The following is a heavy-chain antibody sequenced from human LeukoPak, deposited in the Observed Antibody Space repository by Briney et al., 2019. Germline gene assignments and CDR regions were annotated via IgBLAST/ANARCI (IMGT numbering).Heavy chain of an antibody. Sequence: SETLSLTCTVSGGSISSYYWSWIRQPPGKGLEWIGYIYYSGSTNYNPSLKSRVTISVDTSKNQFSLRLSSVTDADTAVYYCARCQVGSYVFYYYYGMDVWGRGTTVTVSS. CDR1: GGSISSYY. D-gene: IGHD5-18*01. J-gene: IGHJ6*02. CDR2: IYYSGST. CDR3: ARCQVGSYVFYYYYGMDV. V-gene: IGHV4-59*12.